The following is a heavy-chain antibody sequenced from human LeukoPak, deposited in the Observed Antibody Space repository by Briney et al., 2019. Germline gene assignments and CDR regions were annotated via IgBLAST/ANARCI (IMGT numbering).Heavy chain of an antibody. J-gene: IGHJ3*02. CDR2: IKPDGSEK. D-gene: IGHD6-13*01. CDR1: GFTFSRYW. V-gene: IGHV3-7*01. Sequence: PGGSLRLSCAASGFTFSRYWMSWVRQAPGKGLEWVANIKPDGSEKYYVDSVEGRFTISRDNARNSLCLQMNSLRAEDTAVYYCARGGSSSWYFRDAFDIWGQGTMVTVSS. CDR3: ARGGSSSWYFRDAFDI.